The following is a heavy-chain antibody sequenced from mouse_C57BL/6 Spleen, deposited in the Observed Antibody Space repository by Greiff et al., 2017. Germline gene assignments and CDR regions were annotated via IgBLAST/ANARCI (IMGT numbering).Heavy chain of an antibody. D-gene: IGHD1-1*01. V-gene: IGHV14-3*01. CDR1: GFNIKNTY. Sequence: EVQLQQSVAELVRPGASVKLSCTASGFNIKNTYMHWVKQRPEQGLEWIGRIDPANGYTKYAPKLQGKATLTADTSSNTAYLQLSSLTSEDAAIYYCATVVAGKGFAYWGQGTLVTVSA. CDR2: IDPANGYT. CDR3: ATVVAGKGFAY. J-gene: IGHJ3*01.